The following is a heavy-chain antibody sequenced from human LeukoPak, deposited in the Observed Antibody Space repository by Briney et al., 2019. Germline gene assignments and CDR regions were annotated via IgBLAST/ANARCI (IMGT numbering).Heavy chain of an antibody. V-gene: IGHV3-48*04. Sequence: GRSLRLSCAASGFTFSSYSMNWVRQAPGKGLEWISYISSGSTTIYYADSVKGRFTISRDNAKNSLYLQMNSLRAEDTAVYYCAAPLVVAADYWGQGTLVTVSS. D-gene: IGHD3-22*01. CDR3: AAPLVVAADY. J-gene: IGHJ4*02. CDR1: GFTFSSYS. CDR2: ISSGSTTI.